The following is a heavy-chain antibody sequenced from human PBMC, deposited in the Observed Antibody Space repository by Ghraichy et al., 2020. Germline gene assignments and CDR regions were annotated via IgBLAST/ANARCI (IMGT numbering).Heavy chain of an antibody. V-gene: IGHV1-69*13. J-gene: IGHJ4*02. CDR1: GGTFSSYA. CDR3: ATPAPPAIAALDPFDY. D-gene: IGHD6-6*01. CDR2: IIPIFGTA. Sequence: LAKVSCKASGGTFSSYAISWVRQAPGQGLEWMGGIIPIFGTANYAQKFQGRVTITADESTSTAYMELSSLRSEDTAVYYCATPAPPAIAALDPFDYWGQGTLVTVSS.